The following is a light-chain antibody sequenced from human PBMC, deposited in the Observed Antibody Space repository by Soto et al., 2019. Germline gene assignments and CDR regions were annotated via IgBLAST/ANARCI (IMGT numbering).Light chain of an antibody. V-gene: IGLV2-23*02. J-gene: IGLJ3*02. CDR1: SRDVGAYSS. Sequence: QSALTQPASVSGSPGQSITISCTGTSRDVGAYSSVSWYQQHPGKAPKLLIYEVTNRPSGVSDRFSGSKSGYTASLTISGLQAEDEADYYCCSYAGSTAWVFGGGTKLTVL. CDR2: EVT. CDR3: CSYAGSTAWV.